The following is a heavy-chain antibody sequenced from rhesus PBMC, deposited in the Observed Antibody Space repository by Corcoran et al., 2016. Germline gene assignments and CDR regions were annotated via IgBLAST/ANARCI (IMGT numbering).Heavy chain of an antibody. D-gene: IGHD2-15*01. CDR3: ARRGYCSSTYCSFDY. V-gene: IGHV6-1*01. Sequence: QVQLQESGPGLVKPSQTLSPTGAISGDSVPRNSAPWNWIRQSPSRGLEWLGRTYYRSKWYNDYAQSVQNRISINPDTSKNQFSLQLNSVTPEDMAVYYCARRGYCSSTYCSFDYWGQGVLVTVSA. CDR1: GDSVPRNSAP. CDR2: TYYRSKWYN. J-gene: IGHJ4*01.